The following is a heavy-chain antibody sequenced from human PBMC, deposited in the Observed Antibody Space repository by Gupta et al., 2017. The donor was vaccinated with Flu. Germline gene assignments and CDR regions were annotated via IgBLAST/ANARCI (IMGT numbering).Heavy chain of an antibody. CDR3: VKDIESGGTGPHPEYGMDG. J-gene: IGHJ6*02. V-gene: IGHV3-9*01. CDR2: MSWDGGRI. CDR1: GFTFEDYA. Sequence: EVQLVESGGGLVQPGRSRRLYCVASGFTFEDYAMTWIRQAPGKGLEWVSGMSWDGGRIAYADSVRGRFFISRDNAKKSLYLEINSLRAEDTALYYCVKDIESGGTGPHPEYGMDGWGQGTTVTVFS. D-gene: IGHD2-8*02.